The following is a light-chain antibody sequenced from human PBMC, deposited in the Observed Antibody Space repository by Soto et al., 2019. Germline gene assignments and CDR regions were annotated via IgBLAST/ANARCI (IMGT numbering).Light chain of an antibody. CDR2: EVS. J-gene: IGLJ2*01. CDR3: SSSTSSDTLL. V-gene: IGLV2-14*01. Sequence: QSALTQPASVSGSPGQSITISCTGTSSDVGGYNYVSWYQQHPGKAPKLMIYEVSNRPSGVSNRFSGSKSGNTASLTISGLQAEDEADYYCSSSTSSDTLLFGGGTQLNVL. CDR1: SSDVGGYNY.